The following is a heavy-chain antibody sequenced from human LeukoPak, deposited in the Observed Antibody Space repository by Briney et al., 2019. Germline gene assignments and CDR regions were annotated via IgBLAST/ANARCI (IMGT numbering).Heavy chain of an antibody. CDR1: GFSFSSCE. V-gene: IGHV3-48*03. CDR3: AGTVAEAVRWYFDL. Sequence: PGGSLRLSCAASGFSFSSCEMNWVRQAPGKGLEWVSYISSSGSTIYYADSVKGRFTISRDNAKNSLYLQMNSLRAEDTAVYYCAGTVAEAVRWYFDLWGRGTLVTVSS. CDR2: ISSSGSTI. J-gene: IGHJ2*01. D-gene: IGHD6-19*01.